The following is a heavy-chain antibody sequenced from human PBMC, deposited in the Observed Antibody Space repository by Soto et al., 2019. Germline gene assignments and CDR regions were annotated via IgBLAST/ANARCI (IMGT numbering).Heavy chain of an antibody. CDR2: FDPEDGET. CDR3: ANMVRGAKGYNYYYYMDV. J-gene: IGHJ6*03. D-gene: IGHD3-10*01. CDR1: GYTLTELS. Sequence: ASVKVSCKVSGYTLTELSMHWVRQAPGKGLEWMGGFDPEDGETIYAQKFQGRVTMTEDTSTDTAYMELSSLRSEDTAVYYCANMVRGAKGYNYYYYMDVWGKGTTVTV. V-gene: IGHV1-24*01.